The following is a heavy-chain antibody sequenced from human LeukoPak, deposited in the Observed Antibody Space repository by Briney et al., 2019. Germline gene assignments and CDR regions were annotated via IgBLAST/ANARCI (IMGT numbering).Heavy chain of an antibody. V-gene: IGHV4-39*07. CDR1: GDSISSSSYY. CDR2: IYYSGST. Sequence: PSETLSLTCDVSGDSISSSSYYWGWIRQPPGKGLEWIGSIYYSGSTYYNPSLKSRVTISVDTSKNQFSLNLNSVTAADTAVYFCARDEGSAYPFDYWGQGTLVTVSS. D-gene: IGHD3-22*01. J-gene: IGHJ4*02. CDR3: ARDEGSAYPFDY.